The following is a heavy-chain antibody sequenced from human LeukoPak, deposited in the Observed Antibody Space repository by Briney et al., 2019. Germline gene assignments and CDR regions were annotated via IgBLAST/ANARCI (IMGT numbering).Heavy chain of an antibody. CDR3: AREASGNYYVFGS. Sequence: PGGSLRLSCAASGFSFSNYYMSWIRQAPGKGLEWVSYITNSGSSTHYADVVKGRFTISRDNVKKSVHLHMTSLRAEDTGVYYCAREASGNYYVFGSWGQGTLVTVSS. J-gene: IGHJ4*02. CDR1: GFSFSNYY. CDR2: ITNSGSST. V-gene: IGHV3-11*04. D-gene: IGHD1-26*01.